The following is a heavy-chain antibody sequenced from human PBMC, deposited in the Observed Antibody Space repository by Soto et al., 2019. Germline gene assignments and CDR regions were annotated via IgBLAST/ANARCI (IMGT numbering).Heavy chain of an antibody. J-gene: IGHJ6*02. CDR3: ARESRYRSLGPNWNYRVKDGMDV. V-gene: IGHV3-23*01. Sequence: EVQLLESGGGLVQPGGSLRLSCAGSGFTFSTYAMNWVRQAPGKGLEWVSDISASGNSPYYADSVKGRFTISRDNSKNTLYLQMNSLRADDTAVYYCARESRYRSLGPNWNYRVKDGMDVWGQGTTVTVSS. CDR2: ISASGNSP. D-gene: IGHD1-7*01. CDR1: GFTFSTYA.